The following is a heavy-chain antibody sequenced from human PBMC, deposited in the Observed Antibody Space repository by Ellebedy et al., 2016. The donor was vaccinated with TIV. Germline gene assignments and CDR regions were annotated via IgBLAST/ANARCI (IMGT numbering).Heavy chain of an antibody. CDR3: ARVEGEQWLGLGYFQH. J-gene: IGHJ1*01. D-gene: IGHD6-19*01. CDR1: GGSFSGYY. Sequence: SETLSLXCAVYGGSFSGYYWSWIRQPPGKGLEWIGEINHSGSTNYNPSLKSRVTISVDTSKNQFSLKLSSVTAADTAVYYCARVEGEQWLGLGYFQHWGQGTLVTVSS. CDR2: INHSGST. V-gene: IGHV4-34*01.